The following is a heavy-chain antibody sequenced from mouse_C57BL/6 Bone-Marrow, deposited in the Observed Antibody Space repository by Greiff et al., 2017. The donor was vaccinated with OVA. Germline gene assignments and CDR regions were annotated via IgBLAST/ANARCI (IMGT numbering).Heavy chain of an antibody. CDR2: INYDGSST. CDR1: GFTFSDYY. Sequence: EVKLVESEGGLVQPGSSMKLSCTASGFTFSDYYMAWVRQVPEKGLEWVANINYDGSSTYYLDSLKSRFIISRDNAKNILYLQMSSLKSEDTATYYCARFPGWGDARDYWGQGTSVTVSS. D-gene: IGHD2-3*01. V-gene: IGHV5-16*01. J-gene: IGHJ4*01. CDR3: ARFPGWGDARDY.